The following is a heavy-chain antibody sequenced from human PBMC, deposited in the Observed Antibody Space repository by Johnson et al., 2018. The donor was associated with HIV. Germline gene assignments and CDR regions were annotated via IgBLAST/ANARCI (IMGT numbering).Heavy chain of an antibody. J-gene: IGHJ3*02. CDR1: GFTFSNAW. V-gene: IGHV3-15*01. CDR2: IKSKTEGGTT. D-gene: IGHD3-22*01. Sequence: VQLVESGGGLVKPGGSLRLSCAASGFTFSNAWMSWVRQAPGKGLEWVGRIKSKTEGGTTDYAAPVKGRFTISRDDSKNTLFLQMNSLKIENTATYYCTTAGSSGSAHAFDIWGQGTRVTVSS. CDR3: TTAGSSGSAHAFDI.